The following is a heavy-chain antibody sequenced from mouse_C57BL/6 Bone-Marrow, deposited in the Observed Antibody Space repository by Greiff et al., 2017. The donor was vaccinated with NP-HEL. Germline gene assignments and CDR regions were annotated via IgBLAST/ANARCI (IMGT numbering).Heavy chain of an antibody. CDR2: IRSKSNNYAT. J-gene: IGHJ3*01. CDR1: GFSFNTYA. V-gene: IGHV10-1*01. D-gene: IGHD1-1*01. CDR3: VRSYYFAY. Sequence: EVKLMESGGGLVQPKGSLKLSCAASGFSFNTYAMNWVRQAPGKGLEWVARIRSKSNNYATYYADSVKDRFTISRDDSESMLYLQMNNLKTEDTAMYYCVRSYYFAYWGQGTLVTVSA.